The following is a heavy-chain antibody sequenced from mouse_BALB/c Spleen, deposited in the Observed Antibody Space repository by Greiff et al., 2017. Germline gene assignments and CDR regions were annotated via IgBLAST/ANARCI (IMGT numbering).Heavy chain of an antibody. D-gene: IGHD1-1*01. V-gene: IGHV3-2*02. CDR1: GYSITSDYA. CDR2: ISYSGST. CDR3: ARDHYYGSSEAMDY. J-gene: IGHJ4*01. Sequence: EVQLVESGPGLVKPSQSLSLTCTVTGYSITSDYAWNWIRQFPGNKLEWMGYISYSGSTSYNPSLKSRISITRDTSKNQFFLQLNSVTTEDTATYYCARDHYYGSSEAMDYWGQGTSVTVSS.